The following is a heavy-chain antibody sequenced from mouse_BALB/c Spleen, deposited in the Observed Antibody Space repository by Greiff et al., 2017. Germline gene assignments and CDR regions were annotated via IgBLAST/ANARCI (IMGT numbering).Heavy chain of an antibody. D-gene: IGHD1-1*01. Sequence: VQLVESGPGLVAPSQSLSITCTVSGFSLTSYGVHWVRQPPGKGLEWLGVIWAGGSTNYNSALMSRLSISKDNSKSQVFLKMNSLQTDDTAMYYCARDRSNYGSSYFDYWGQGTTLTVSS. V-gene: IGHV2-9*02. CDR3: ARDRSNYGSSYFDY. CDR2: IWAGGST. CDR1: GFSLTSYG. J-gene: IGHJ2*01.